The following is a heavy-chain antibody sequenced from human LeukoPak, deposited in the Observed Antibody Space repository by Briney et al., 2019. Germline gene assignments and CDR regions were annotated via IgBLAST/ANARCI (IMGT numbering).Heavy chain of an antibody. Sequence: GGSLRLSRAASGFTFSSYGMSWVRQAPGKGLEWVSAISGSGGSTYYADSVKGRFTISRDNSKNTLYLQMNSLRAEDTAVYYCAKGGYPAYFDYWGQGTLVTVSS. J-gene: IGHJ4*02. CDR3: AKGGYPAYFDY. D-gene: IGHD2-2*01. CDR1: GFTFSSYG. V-gene: IGHV3-23*01. CDR2: ISGSGGST.